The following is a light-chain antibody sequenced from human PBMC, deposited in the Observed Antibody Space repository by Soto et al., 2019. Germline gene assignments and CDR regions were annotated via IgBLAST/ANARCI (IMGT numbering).Light chain of an antibody. CDR1: QSISRY. Sequence: SVFTKSPGAVSLSQGERTTLSCRASQSISRYLAWYQQKPGQAPRLLIYDASNRATGLPARFSGSGSGTDFTLTISSLEPEDLAVYYCQQRSNWPPSITFGQGSRLAI. V-gene: IGKV3-11*01. CDR3: QQRSNWPPSIT. J-gene: IGKJ5*01. CDR2: DAS.